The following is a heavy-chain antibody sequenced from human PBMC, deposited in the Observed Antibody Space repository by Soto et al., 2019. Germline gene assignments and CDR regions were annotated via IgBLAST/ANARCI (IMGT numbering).Heavy chain of an antibody. V-gene: IGHV1-2*04. D-gene: IGHD1-26*01. Sequence: ASVKVSCKASGYTFTGYYMHWVRQAPGQGLEWMGWINPNSGGTNYAQKFQGWVTMTRDTSISTAYMELSRLRSDDTAVYYCARDSGSYYYGMDAWGQGTTVTVSS. J-gene: IGHJ6*02. CDR3: ARDSGSYYYGMDA. CDR2: INPNSGGT. CDR1: GYTFTGYY.